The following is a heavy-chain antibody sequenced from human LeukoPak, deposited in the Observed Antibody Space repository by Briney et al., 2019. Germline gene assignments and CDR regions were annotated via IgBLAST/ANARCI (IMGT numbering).Heavy chain of an antibody. J-gene: IGHJ5*02. CDR2: ISWNSGSI. CDR1: GFTFDDYA. D-gene: IGHD3-10*01. CDR3: AKSGGSYYKAYWFDP. Sequence: GGSLRPSCAASGFTFDDYAMHWVRQAPGKGLEWVSGISWNSGSIGYADSVKGRFTISRDNAKNSPYLQMNSLRAEDTALYYCAKSGGSYYKAYWFDPWGQGTLVTVSS. V-gene: IGHV3-9*01.